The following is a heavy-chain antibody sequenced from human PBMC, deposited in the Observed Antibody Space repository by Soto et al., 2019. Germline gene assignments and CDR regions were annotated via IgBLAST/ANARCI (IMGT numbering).Heavy chain of an antibody. D-gene: IGHD3-3*01. Sequence: ESLKISCKGSGYSFTSYWIGWVRQMPGKGLEWMGIIYPGDSDTRYSPSFQGQVTISADKSISTAYLQWSSLKASDTAMYYCARGGTYYDFWSGSLDIWGQGTMVTVSS. CDR2: IYPGDSDT. CDR3: ARGGTYYDFWSGSLDI. CDR1: GYSFTSYW. J-gene: IGHJ3*02. V-gene: IGHV5-51*01.